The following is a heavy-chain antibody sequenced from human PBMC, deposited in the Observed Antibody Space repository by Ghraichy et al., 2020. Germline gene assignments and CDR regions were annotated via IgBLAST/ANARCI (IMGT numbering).Heavy chain of an antibody. CDR3: ARDMYYYGSGDAFDI. D-gene: IGHD3-10*01. CDR2: IKQDGSEK. CDR1: GFTFSSYW. Sequence: GGSLRLSCAASGFTFSSYWMSWVRQAPGKGLEWVANIKQDGSEKYYVDSVKGRFTISRDNAKNSLYLQMNSLRAEDTAVYYCARDMYYYGSGDAFDIWGQGTMVTVSS. V-gene: IGHV3-7*04. J-gene: IGHJ3*02.